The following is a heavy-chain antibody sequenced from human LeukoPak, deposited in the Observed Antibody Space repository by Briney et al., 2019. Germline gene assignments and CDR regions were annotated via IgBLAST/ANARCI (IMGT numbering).Heavy chain of an antibody. CDR3: ARISYDSSGYGWFDP. Sequence: GASVKVSCKASGYTFTSYAMNWVRQAPGQGLEWMGWINANTGNPTYALAFTGRFVFSLDTSVSTAYLQISSLKAEDTAVYYCARISYDSSGYGWFDPWGQGTLVTVSS. CDR1: GYTFTSYA. CDR2: INANTGNP. J-gene: IGHJ5*02. D-gene: IGHD3-22*01. V-gene: IGHV7-4-1*02.